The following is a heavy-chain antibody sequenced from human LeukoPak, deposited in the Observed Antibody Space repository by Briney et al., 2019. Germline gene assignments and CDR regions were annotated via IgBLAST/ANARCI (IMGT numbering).Heavy chain of an antibody. Sequence: SVKVSCKASGGTFSRYAISWVRQAPGQGLEWMGGIIPIFGTANYAQKFQGRVTITADESTSTAYMELSSLRSEDTAVYYCARVDYGDYGEYIQHWGQGTLVTVSS. D-gene: IGHD4-17*01. CDR2: IIPIFGTA. V-gene: IGHV1-69*13. J-gene: IGHJ1*01. CDR1: GGTFSRYA. CDR3: ARVDYGDYGEYIQH.